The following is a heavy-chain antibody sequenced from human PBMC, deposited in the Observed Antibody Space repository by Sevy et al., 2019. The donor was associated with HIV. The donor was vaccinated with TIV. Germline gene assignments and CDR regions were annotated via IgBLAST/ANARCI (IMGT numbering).Heavy chain of an antibody. J-gene: IGHJ4*02. CDR1: GYTLTELS. CDR3: ATDDDRERRPTQFDY. V-gene: IGHV1-24*01. D-gene: IGHD1-1*01. Sequence: ASVKVSCQVSGYTLTELSMHWVRQAPGKGLEWMGGFDPEDGETIYAQKFQGRVTMTEDTSTDTAYMELSRLRSEDKAGDYGATDDDRERRPTQFDYWGQGTLVTVSS. CDR2: FDPEDGET.